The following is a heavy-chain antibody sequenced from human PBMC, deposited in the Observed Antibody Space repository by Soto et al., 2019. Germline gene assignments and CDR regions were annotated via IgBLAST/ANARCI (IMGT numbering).Heavy chain of an antibody. J-gene: IGHJ4*02. CDR3: AKGDWLDY. CDR2: LRISGGNT. D-gene: IGHD3-9*01. Sequence: GESLKISCAASGFTFSNYDMSWVRQAPGKGLEWVSVLRISGGNTYYADSVKGRFTISRDNSKDTLYLQMNSLRAEDTAVYYCAKGDWLDYWGQGTLVTVSS. CDR1: GFTFSNYD. V-gene: IGHV3-23*01.